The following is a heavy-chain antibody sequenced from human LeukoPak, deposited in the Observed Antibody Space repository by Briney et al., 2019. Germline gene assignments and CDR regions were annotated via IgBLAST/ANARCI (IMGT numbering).Heavy chain of an antibody. CDR1: DFSFETYR. Sequence: GGSLRLSCVALDFSFETYRMSWVRQAPGKGPQWVANINEDGTEKHYVGSVRGRFTTSRDNAESSLHLQMNSLRPDDLGVYYCARGETMDVWGKGTMVTVSS. D-gene: IGHD5-24*01. CDR2: INEDGTEK. CDR3: ARGETMDV. V-gene: IGHV3-7*01. J-gene: IGHJ6*03.